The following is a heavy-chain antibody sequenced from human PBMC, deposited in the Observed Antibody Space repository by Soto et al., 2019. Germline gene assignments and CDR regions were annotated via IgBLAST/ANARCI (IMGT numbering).Heavy chain of an antibody. CDR1: GFNFSDYY. D-gene: IGHD3-10*01. V-gene: IGHV3-11*01. Sequence: GGSLRLSCSASGFNFSDYYMNWIRQAPGKGLEWISYISGSSGTIYYADSVRGRLTISRDNAKNSLYLQMNSLRTEDTALYYCAKDMTWRGYYYGMDVWGRGTTVTVSS. J-gene: IGHJ6*02. CDR3: AKDMTWRGYYYGMDV. CDR2: ISGSSGTI.